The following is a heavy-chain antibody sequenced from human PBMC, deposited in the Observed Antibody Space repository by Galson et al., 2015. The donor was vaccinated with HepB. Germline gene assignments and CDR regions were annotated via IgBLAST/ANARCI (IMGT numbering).Heavy chain of an antibody. Sequence: SLRLSCAASGFTFSNYGMSWVRQAPGKGLEWVSVVSGSGGSTYYADSVKGRFTISRDNSKNTLYLQMNSLRAEDTAVYYCAKRSAYGDTSLVFDYWGQGTLVTVSS. CDR3: AKRSAYGDTSLVFDY. V-gene: IGHV3-23*01. D-gene: IGHD5-18*01. J-gene: IGHJ4*02. CDR2: VSGSGGST. CDR1: GFTFSNYG.